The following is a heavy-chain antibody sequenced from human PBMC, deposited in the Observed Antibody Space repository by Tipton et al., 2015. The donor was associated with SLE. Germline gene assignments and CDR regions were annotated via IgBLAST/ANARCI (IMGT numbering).Heavy chain of an antibody. CDR1: GGSTSSHY. J-gene: IGHJ4*02. V-gene: IGHV4-59*11. D-gene: IGHD4/OR15-4a*01. CDR3: ARVSSGTNYAIES. CDR2: IYTTGST. Sequence: LRLSCTVSGGSTSSHYWSWFRRPPGKGLEWIGHIYTTGSTNYSPSLKSRVTISFDTSETQFSLKLTSVTIADTAVYYCARVSSGTNYAIESWGQGTLVTVSS.